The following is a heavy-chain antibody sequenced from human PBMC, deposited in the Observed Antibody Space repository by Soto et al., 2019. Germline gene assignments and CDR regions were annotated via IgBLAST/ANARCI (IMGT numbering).Heavy chain of an antibody. CDR1: GFIFTSYY. CDR2: MNPDGSQK. CDR3: ARAPLEWELLLDY. Sequence: EVQLVESGGGLVQPGGSLRLSCAASGFIFTSYYMGWVRQTPGKRLEWVANMNPDGSQKYYVDSVRGRFTISRDNAKNSLYLQMNSLRPEDTAVYYCARAPLEWELLLDYWGQGTLVTVSS. V-gene: IGHV3-7*04. J-gene: IGHJ4*02. D-gene: IGHD1-26*01.